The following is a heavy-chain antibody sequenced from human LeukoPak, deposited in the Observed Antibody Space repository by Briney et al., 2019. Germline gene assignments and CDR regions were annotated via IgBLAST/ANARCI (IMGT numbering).Heavy chain of an antibody. D-gene: IGHD3/OR15-3a*01. J-gene: IGHJ4*02. CDR3: ARLRLDGDYVDY. CDR2: INPSGGST. CDR1: GYTFTSYY. V-gene: IGHV1-46*01. Sequence: ASVKVSCKASGYTFTSYYMDWVRQAPGQGLEWMGIINPSGGSTSYAQKFQGRVTMSRDTSTSTVYMELSSLRSEDTAVYYCARLRLDGDYVDYWGQGTLVTVSS.